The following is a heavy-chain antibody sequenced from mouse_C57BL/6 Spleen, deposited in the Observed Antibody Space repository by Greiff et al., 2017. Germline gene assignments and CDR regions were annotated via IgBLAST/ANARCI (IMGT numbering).Heavy chain of an antibody. CDR2: ISDGGSYT. J-gene: IGHJ2*01. D-gene: IGHD1-1*01. V-gene: IGHV5-4*01. CDR3: ARGGDYEGYFDY. CDR1: GFTFSSYA. Sequence: DVHLVESGGGLVKPGGSLKLSCAASGFTFSSYAMSWVRQTPEKRLEWVATISDGGSYTYYPDNVKGRFTISRDNAKNNLYLQMSHLKSEDTAMYYCARGGDYEGYFDYWGQGTTLTVSS.